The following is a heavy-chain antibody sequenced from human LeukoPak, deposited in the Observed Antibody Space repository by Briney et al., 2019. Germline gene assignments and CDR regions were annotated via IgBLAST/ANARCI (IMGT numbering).Heavy chain of an antibody. J-gene: IGHJ4*02. CDR1: GLTVSSNY. Sequence: HSGGSLRLSCAASGLTVSSNYMSSVSLAPGEGLGCVSVIYRGGSTYYADSVKGRFTISRDNSKNTLYRQMNRLRAEDTDVYSWARYPSDQFYSDYWGQGTLVTVSS. CDR2: IYRGGST. V-gene: IGHV3-53*01. D-gene: IGHD5-24*01. CDR3: ARYPSDQFYSDY.